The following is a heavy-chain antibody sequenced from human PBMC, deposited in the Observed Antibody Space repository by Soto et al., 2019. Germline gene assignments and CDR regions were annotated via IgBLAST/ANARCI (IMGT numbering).Heavy chain of an antibody. CDR2: MNSDGGII. CDR3: ATAEVDY. V-gene: IGHV3-74*01. Sequence: GGSLRLSCAVAGYTFGNHWMHWVRQAPGKGLEWVSRMNSDGGIINYADSVKGRFTVSRDNAKNTLYLQMNSLRVEDTAVYYCATAEVDYWGPGTLVTVSS. J-gene: IGHJ4*02. CDR1: GYTFGNHW.